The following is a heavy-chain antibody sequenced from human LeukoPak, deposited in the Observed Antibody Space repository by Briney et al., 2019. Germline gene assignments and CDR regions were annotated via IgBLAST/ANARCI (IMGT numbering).Heavy chain of an antibody. CDR2: IYYSGST. D-gene: IGHD3-22*01. CDR3: ARRRRTYYYDSSGYSPGDAFDI. Sequence: SETLSLTCTVSGGSISSSSYYWGWIRQPPGKGLEWIGSIYYSGSTNYNPSLKSRVTISVDTSKNQFSLKLSSVTAADTAVYYCARRRRTYYYDSSGYSPGDAFDIWGQGTMVTVSS. J-gene: IGHJ3*02. CDR1: GGSISSSSYY. V-gene: IGHV4-39*07.